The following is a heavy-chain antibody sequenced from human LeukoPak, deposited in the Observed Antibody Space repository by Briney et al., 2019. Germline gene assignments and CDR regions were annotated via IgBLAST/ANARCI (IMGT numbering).Heavy chain of an antibody. CDR1: NDSISNYY. J-gene: IGHJ4*02. D-gene: IGHD6-13*01. CDR2: IYYSGST. Sequence: SETLSLTCTVSNDSISNYYWDWIRQPPGKGLEWIGYIYYSGSTNYNPSLKSRVTISVDTSKNQFSLKLRSVTAADTAVYYCARGGSRSSSWFYFDYWGQGSLVTVSS. CDR3: ARGGSRSSSWFYFDY. V-gene: IGHV4-59*01.